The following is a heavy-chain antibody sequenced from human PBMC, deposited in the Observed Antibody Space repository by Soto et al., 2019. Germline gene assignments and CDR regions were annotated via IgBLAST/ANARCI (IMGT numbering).Heavy chain of an antibody. Sequence: LRLSCAASGFTFNNYAMSWVRQAPGKGLEWVSSINNGGDNIYYADSVKGRFTISRDNSKSTLYLQMNSLRAEDTAVYYCAKTFLARYCSSSICYDPADYFDYWGQGTLVTVSS. V-gene: IGHV3-23*01. J-gene: IGHJ4*02. D-gene: IGHD2-2*01. CDR3: AKTFLARYCSSSICYDPADYFDY. CDR1: GFTFNNYA. CDR2: INNGGDNI.